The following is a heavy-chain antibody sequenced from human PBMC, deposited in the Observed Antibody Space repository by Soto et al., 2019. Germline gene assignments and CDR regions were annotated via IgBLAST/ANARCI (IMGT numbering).Heavy chain of an antibody. Sequence: ASETLSLTCTIYGGSISSYFRSWIRQPPGKGLDRIGYVHYSGTTVYSPSIKSSVTTLKDKSENPYPQNLTSVPAADTAVYYCARDTGRFYLDSWGQGSPVTVSS. CDR2: VHYSGTT. D-gene: IGHD3-3*01. V-gene: IGHV4-59*01. CDR3: ARDTGRFYLDS. J-gene: IGHJ4*01. CDR1: GGSISSYF.